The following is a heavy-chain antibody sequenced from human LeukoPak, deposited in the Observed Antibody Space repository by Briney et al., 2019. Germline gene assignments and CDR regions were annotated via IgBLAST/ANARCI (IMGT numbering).Heavy chain of an antibody. D-gene: IGHD6-13*01. CDR1: GFTFSSYA. CDR3: AKVRTSSWYDAFDI. Sequence: GGSLRLSCAASGFTFSSYAMHWARQAPGKGLEWVAFIRYDGSNKYYADSVKGRFTISRDNSKNTLYLQMNSLRAEDTAVYYCAKVRTSSWYDAFDIWGQGTMVTVSS. J-gene: IGHJ3*02. CDR2: IRYDGSNK. V-gene: IGHV3-30*02.